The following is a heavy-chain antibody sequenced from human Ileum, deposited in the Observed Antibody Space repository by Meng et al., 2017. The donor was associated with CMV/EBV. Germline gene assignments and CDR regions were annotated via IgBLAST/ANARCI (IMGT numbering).Heavy chain of an antibody. D-gene: IGHD1-1*01. CDR2: IDHSGST. CDR3: ARGQLVLNY. CDR1: GGSLSGYY. V-gene: IGHV4-34*01. J-gene: IGHJ4*02. Sequence: KWGEDMLEPAAASSFAWAVHGGSLSGYYLSWIRQPPGKGLEWVVEIDHSGSTDYNPSLKSRVTILQDTSKGQFSLKLTSVTAADTAVYYCARGQLVLNYWGQGTLVTVSS.